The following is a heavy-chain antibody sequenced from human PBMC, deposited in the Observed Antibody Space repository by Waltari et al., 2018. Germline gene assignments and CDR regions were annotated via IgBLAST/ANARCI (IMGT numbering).Heavy chain of an antibody. CDR2: IKDDGRST. Sequence: EVQLVESGGGSVQPGGSLTLSCAASGFAFRSQWMHWVRQAPGRGLVWVESIKDDGRSTIYADSVKGRFTISRDNGRNTLYLQMNSLRADDTAVYYCTRGRAGGPDVFDMWGQGTTVTVSS. V-gene: IGHV3-74*01. J-gene: IGHJ3*02. CDR1: GFAFRSQW. CDR3: TRGRAGGPDVFDM.